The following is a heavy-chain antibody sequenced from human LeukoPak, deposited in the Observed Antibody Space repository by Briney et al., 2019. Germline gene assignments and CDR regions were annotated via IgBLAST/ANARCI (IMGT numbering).Heavy chain of an antibody. Sequence: KSSETLSLTCAVYGGSFSGYYWSWIRQPPGKGLEWVWSIYYSGSTYYNPSLKSRVTISVDTSKNQFSLKLSSVTAADTAVYYCARDYYDSSGYYYLDYWGQGTLVTVSS. CDR3: ARDYYDSSGYYYLDY. V-gene: IGHV4-34*01. D-gene: IGHD3-22*01. CDR2: IYYSGST. J-gene: IGHJ4*02. CDR1: GGSFSGYY.